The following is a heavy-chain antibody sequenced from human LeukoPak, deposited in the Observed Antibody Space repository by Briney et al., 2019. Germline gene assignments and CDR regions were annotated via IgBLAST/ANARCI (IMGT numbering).Heavy chain of an antibody. CDR1: GGSISSYY. CDR2: IYYSGST. J-gene: IGHJ4*02. Sequence: SETLSLTCTVSGGSISSYYWSWIRQPPGKGLEWIGYIYYSGSTNYNPSLKSRVTISVDTSKNHFSLKLSSVTAADTAVYYCASFGDSYFDYWGQGTLVTVSS. D-gene: IGHD2-21*02. V-gene: IGHV4-59*01. CDR3: ASFGDSYFDY.